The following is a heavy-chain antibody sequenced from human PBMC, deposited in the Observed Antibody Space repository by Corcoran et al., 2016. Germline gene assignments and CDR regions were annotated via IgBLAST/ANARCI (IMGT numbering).Heavy chain of an antibody. J-gene: IGHJ2*01. CDR2: IYYSGST. V-gene: IGHV4-61*01. Sequence: QVQLQESGPGLVKPSETLSLTCTVSGGSVSSGSYYWSWIRQPPGKGVEGIGYIYYSGSTNYNPSLKSRVTISVDTSKNQFSLKLSSVTAADTAVYYCARDRTTLYGDYWYFDLWGRGTLVTVSS. D-gene: IGHD4-17*01. CDR3: ARDRTTLYGDYWYFDL. CDR1: GGSVSSGSYY.